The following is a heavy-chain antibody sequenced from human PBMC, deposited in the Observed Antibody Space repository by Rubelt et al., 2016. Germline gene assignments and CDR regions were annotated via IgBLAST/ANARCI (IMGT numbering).Heavy chain of an antibody. CDR3: ARVGSSGFWGV. V-gene: IGHV1-18*01. CDR1: GYTFTTYG. J-gene: IGHJ6*02. Sequence: QVQLVQSGAEVKKPGASVKVSCKASGYTFTTYGISWVRQAPGQGLEWMGWISTYNGNTAYAQKLQGRVTGTTDTSTGTAYMELRSLGSCDTAVYYCARVGSSGFWGVWGQGTTVTVSS. CDR2: ISTYNGNT. D-gene: IGHD6-19*01.